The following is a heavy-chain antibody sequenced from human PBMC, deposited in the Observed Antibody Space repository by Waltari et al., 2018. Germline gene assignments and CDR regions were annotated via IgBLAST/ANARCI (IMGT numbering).Heavy chain of an antibody. CDR1: GGSISSSTLF. CDR2: IYDGGTT. Sequence: QLQLQESGPGLVKPSETLSLTCTVSGGSISSSTLFWGWIRQPLGHGLEWIGSIYDGGTTYNNPSRKSRVTISVDTSKNQFSLKVNSVTAADTAVYYCATHPPSQLGVVLNWFDPWGQGILVTVSS. D-gene: IGHD3-16*01. CDR3: ATHPPSQLGVVLNWFDP. J-gene: IGHJ5*02. V-gene: IGHV4-39*01.